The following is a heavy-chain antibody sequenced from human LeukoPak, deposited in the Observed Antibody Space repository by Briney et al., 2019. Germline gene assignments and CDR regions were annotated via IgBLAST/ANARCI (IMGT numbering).Heavy chain of an antibody. D-gene: IGHD2-15*01. CDR1: GYSFTSYW. J-gene: IGHJ5*02. Sequence: GESLKISCKGSGYSFTSYWIGWVRQMPGKGLEWMGIIYPGDSDTRYSPSFQGQVTISADKPISTAYLQWSSLKASDTAMYYCARFYDCSGGSCYGLGWFDPWGQGTLVTVSS. CDR3: ARFYDCSGGSCYGLGWFDP. CDR2: IYPGDSDT. V-gene: IGHV5-51*04.